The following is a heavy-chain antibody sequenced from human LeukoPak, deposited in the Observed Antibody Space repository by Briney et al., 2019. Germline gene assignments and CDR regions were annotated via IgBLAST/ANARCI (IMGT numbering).Heavy chain of an antibody. J-gene: IGHJ1*01. Sequence: GSVKVSCKASGYTFTGYYMHWVREAPGQGLEWMGWINPKSGGTNYAQRFQGRVTMSRDKSISTDYMELSWLRSDDTAVYYCAREDYYDSSGYYKNNEYFQHWGQGTLVTVSS. V-gene: IGHV1-2*02. CDR3: AREDYYDSSGYYKNNEYFQH. D-gene: IGHD3-22*01. CDR2: INPKSGGT. CDR1: GYTFTGYY.